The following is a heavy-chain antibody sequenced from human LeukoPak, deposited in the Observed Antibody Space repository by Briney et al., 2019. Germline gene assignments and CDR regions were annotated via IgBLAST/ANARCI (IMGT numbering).Heavy chain of an antibody. V-gene: IGHV4-59*08. D-gene: IGHD3-3*01. Sequence: SETLSLTCTVSGGSISSYYWSWIRQPPGKGLEWIGYIYYSGSTNYNPSLKSRVTISVDTSKNQFSLKLSSVTAADTAVYYCANQRSGYYYFDYWGQGTLVTVSS. CDR1: GGSISSYY. CDR3: ANQRSGYYYFDY. CDR2: IYYSGST. J-gene: IGHJ4*02.